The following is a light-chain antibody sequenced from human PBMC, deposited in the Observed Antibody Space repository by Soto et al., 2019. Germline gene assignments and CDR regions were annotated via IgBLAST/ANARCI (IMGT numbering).Light chain of an antibody. V-gene: IGKV3-15*01. CDR2: GAS. CDR1: QSVNNN. Sequence: EIVMTQSPATLSVSPGETATLSCRASQSVNNNLAWYQHRPGQAPRLLIYGASTRATGIPARFSGSGFGTEFTLTISSLQSEDFGVYSCLQYNHLHAFGQGTKLELK. CDR3: LQYNHLHA. J-gene: IGKJ2*01.